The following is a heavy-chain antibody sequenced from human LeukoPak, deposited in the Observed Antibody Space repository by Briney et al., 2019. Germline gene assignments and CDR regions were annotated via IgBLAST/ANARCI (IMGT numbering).Heavy chain of an antibody. CDR3: ARRSSTSLDY. D-gene: IGHD2-2*01. J-gene: IGHJ4*02. Sequence: SETLSLTCAVYGGSFSGYYWSWIRQPPGKGLEWIGEINHSGSTNYNPSLKSRVTISVDTSKNQFSLKLSSVTAADTAVYYCARRSSTSLDYWGQGTLVTVSS. CDR1: GGSFSGYY. V-gene: IGHV4-34*01. CDR2: INHSGST.